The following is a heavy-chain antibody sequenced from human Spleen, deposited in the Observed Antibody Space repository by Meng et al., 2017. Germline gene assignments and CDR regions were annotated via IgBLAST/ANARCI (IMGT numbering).Heavy chain of an antibody. V-gene: IGHV3-21*04. CDR1: GFTFSSYS. CDR3: ATDNEPDSY. CDR2: ISSSSSYI. J-gene: IGHJ4*02. D-gene: IGHD1-1*01. Sequence: GGSLRLSCAASGFTFSSYSMNWVRQAPGKGLEWVSSISSSSSYIYYADSVKGRFTISRDNSKNTLYLQMSSLRAEDTAIYYCATDNEPDSYWGQGTLVTVSS.